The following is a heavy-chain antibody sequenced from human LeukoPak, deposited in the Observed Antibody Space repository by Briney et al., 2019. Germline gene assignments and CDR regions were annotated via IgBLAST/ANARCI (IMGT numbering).Heavy chain of an antibody. D-gene: IGHD4-17*01. CDR3: AKYRSVTTSYFDY. Sequence: GSLRLSCAASGFTFSSYAMSWVRQAPGKGLEWVSGISGSGGSTYYADSVKGRFTISRDNSKNTLYLQMNSLRVEDTAVYYCAKYRSVTTSYFDYWGQGTLVSVSS. J-gene: IGHJ4*02. V-gene: IGHV3-23*01. CDR1: GFTFSSYA. CDR2: ISGSGGST.